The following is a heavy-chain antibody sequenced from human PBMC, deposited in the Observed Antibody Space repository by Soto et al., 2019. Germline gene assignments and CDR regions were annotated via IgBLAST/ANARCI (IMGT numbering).Heavy chain of an antibody. Sequence: TSETLSLTCSVSGYSISSRYFWGLIRQPPGKGLEWIGSIYHSGTTYYNPSLKSRVTISVDTSKNQISLKVTSVTAADTAVYYCARDRSGYYWFDAWGQGTLVTVSS. J-gene: IGHJ5*02. CDR1: GYSISSRYF. CDR3: ARDRSGYYWFDA. CDR2: IYHSGTT. D-gene: IGHD3-3*01. V-gene: IGHV4-38-2*02.